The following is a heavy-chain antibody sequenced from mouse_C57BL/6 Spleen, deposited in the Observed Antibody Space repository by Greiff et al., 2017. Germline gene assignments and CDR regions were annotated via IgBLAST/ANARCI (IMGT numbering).Heavy chain of an antibody. V-gene: IGHV2-3*01. J-gene: IGHJ4*01. CDR3: AKRGSNYGVYAMDY. Sequence: VNVVESGPGLVAPSQSLSITCTVSGFSLTSYGVSWVRQPPGKGLEWLGVIWGDGSTNYHSALISRLSISKDNSKSQVFLKLNSLQTDDTATYYCAKRGSNYGVYAMDYWGQGTSVTVSS. CDR2: IWGDGST. CDR1: GFSLTSYG. D-gene: IGHD2-5*01.